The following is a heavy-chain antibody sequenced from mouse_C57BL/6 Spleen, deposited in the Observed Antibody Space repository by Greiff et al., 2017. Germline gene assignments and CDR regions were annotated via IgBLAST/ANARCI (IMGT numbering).Heavy chain of an antibody. CDR1: GFTFSDYG. CDR3: AKIYYYGSSYRDYAMDY. D-gene: IGHD1-1*01. Sequence: EVMLVESGGGLVKPGGSLKLSCAASGFTFSDYGMHWVRQAPEKGLEWVAYISSGSITIYYADTGKGRFTISRDNAKNTLFLQMTSLRSEDTAMYYCAKIYYYGSSYRDYAMDYWGQGTSVTVSS. CDR2: ISSGSITI. V-gene: IGHV5-17*01. J-gene: IGHJ4*01.